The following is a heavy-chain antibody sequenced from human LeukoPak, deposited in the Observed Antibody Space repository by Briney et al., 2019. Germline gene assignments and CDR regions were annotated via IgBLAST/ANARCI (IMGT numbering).Heavy chain of an antibody. CDR3: ARGVHTYGREASDY. CDR2: INPRSGGT. V-gene: IGHV1-2*02. CDR1: GYTFTGYY. Sequence: ASVKVSCKATGYTFTGYYIHWLRQAPGQGLEWMGWINPRSGGTNYAQMFQGRVTMTRDTSITTVYMELSRLTSDDTAVYYCARGVHTYGREASDYWGQGTLVTVSS. J-gene: IGHJ4*02. D-gene: IGHD5-18*01.